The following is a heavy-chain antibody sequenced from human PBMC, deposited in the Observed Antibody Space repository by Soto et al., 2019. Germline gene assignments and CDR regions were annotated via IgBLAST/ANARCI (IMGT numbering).Heavy chain of an antibody. J-gene: IGHJ4*02. D-gene: IGHD4-17*01. Sequence: GGSLRLSCAASGFTFSSYAMHWVRQAPGKGLEWVAVISYDGSNKYYADSVKGRFTISRDNSKNTLYLQMNSLRAEDTAVYYCASDPTTVVTPYYFDYWGQGT. V-gene: IGHV3-30-3*01. CDR2: ISYDGSNK. CDR1: GFTFSSYA. CDR3: ASDPTTVVTPYYFDY.